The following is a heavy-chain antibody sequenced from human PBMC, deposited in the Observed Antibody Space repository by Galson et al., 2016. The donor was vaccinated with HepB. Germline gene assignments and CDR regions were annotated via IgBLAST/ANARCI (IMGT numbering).Heavy chain of an antibody. Sequence: SLRLSCAASGFSFRDYGMHWVRQAPGKGLEWVAIIWYDGSNKHYADSVRGRFTISRDNSKNTLYLQMNSLRVEDTAVYYCACATSSEGYYFDYWGQGTLVTVSS. CDR2: IWYDGSNK. CDR1: GFSFRDYG. D-gene: IGHD6-6*01. J-gene: IGHJ4*02. V-gene: IGHV3-33*01. CDR3: ACATSSEGYYFDY.